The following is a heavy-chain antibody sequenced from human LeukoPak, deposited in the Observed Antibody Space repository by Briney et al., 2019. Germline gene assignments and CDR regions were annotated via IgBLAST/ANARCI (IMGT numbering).Heavy chain of an antibody. V-gene: IGHV3-33*06. Sequence: GGSLRLSCAASGFTFSSYAMHWVRQAPGKGLEWVAVIWYDGSNKYYADSVKGRFTISRDNSKNTLYLQMNSLRAEDTAVYYCAKDSSGWLYNWFDPWGQGTLVTVSS. CDR1: GFTFSSYA. D-gene: IGHD6-19*01. CDR2: IWYDGSNK. CDR3: AKDSSGWLYNWFDP. J-gene: IGHJ5*02.